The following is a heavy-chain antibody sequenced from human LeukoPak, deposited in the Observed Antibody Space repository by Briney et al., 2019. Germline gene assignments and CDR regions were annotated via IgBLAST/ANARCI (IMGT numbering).Heavy chain of an antibody. D-gene: IGHD4-17*01. Sequence: SETLSLTCTVSGGSISSYYWSWIRQPPGKGLEWIGYIYYSGSTNYNPSLKSRVTISVDTSKNQFSLKLSPVTAADTAVYYCARVSYAEPRSTVTTMHRVRPWYFDLWGRGTLVTVSS. CDR3: ARVSYAEPRSTVTTMHRVRPWYFDL. J-gene: IGHJ2*01. V-gene: IGHV4-59*01. CDR2: IYYSGST. CDR1: GGSISSYY.